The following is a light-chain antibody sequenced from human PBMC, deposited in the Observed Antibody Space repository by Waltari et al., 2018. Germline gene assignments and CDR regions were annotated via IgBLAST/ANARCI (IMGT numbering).Light chain of an antibody. J-gene: IGLJ3*02. V-gene: IGLV2-23*02. CDR1: SRDVGFCNL. Sequence: QSALTQPASVSGSPGQSITISCTGTSRDVGFCNLFSWYHQHPEQPPKLMVYEVIERPSGFSNRFSGSKSGNTASLTISGLQAEDEADYYCCSYAGRNIWVFGGGTKLTVL. CDR3: CSYAGRNIWV. CDR2: EVI.